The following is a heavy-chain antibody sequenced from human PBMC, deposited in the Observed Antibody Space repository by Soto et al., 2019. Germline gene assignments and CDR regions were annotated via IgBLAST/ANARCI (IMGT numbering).Heavy chain of an antibody. CDR1: GGTFSSYT. CDR3: ARGTAEYSSRWYGSIRKAYYMDV. D-gene: IGHD6-13*01. V-gene: IGHV1-69*02. J-gene: IGHJ6*03. CDR2: IIPILGIA. Sequence: QVQLVQSGAEVKKPGSSVKVSCKASGGTFSSYTISWVRQAPGQGLEWMGRIIPILGIANYAQKFQGRVTITADKSTGTAYMELSSLRSEDTAVYYCARGTAEYSSRWYGSIRKAYYMDVWGKGTTVTVSS.